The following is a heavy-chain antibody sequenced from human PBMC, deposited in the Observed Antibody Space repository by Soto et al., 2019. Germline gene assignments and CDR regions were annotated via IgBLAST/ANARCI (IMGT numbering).Heavy chain of an antibody. J-gene: IGHJ6*01. V-gene: IGHV3-30*18. CDR2: ISYDGTNK. CDR1: RFTFGDYG. Sequence: QVQLVESGGGVVQPGRSLRLSCAGSRFTFGDYGMHWVRQAPGKVLECVALISYDGTNKYYADSVMGRFTISRDNSKTTLYLEMNTLRSEDTALCYCAKDQHDVFFSGMAVWGQGTKVTVSS. CDR3: AKDQHDVFFSGMAV. D-gene: IGHD3-9*01.